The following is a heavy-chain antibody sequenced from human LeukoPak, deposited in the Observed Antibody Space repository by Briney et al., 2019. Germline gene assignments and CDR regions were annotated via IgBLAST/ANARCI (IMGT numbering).Heavy chain of an antibody. CDR2: TIPIFGTA. V-gene: IGHV1-69*05. D-gene: IGHD2-2*02. CDR1: GGTFSSYA. CDR3: AAPDCSSTSCYKYGSYYYYYMDV. J-gene: IGHJ6*03. Sequence: ASVKVSCKASGGTFSSYAISWVRQAPGQGLEWMGGTIPIFGTANYAQKFQGRVTITTDESTSTAYMELSSLRSEDTAVYYCAAPDCSSTSCYKYGSYYYYYMDVWGKGTTVTVSS.